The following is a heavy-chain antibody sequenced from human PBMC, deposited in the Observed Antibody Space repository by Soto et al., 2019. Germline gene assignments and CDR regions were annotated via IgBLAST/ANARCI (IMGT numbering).Heavy chain of an antibody. D-gene: IGHD2-21*02. CDR3: ALEPTGTAGFDY. CDR1: GHTFTGHH. Sequence: QLQMVQSGAEVKKPGASVKVSCKASGHTFTGHHMHWVRQAPGQGLEWMCLIDLDIGDTKYAQKFQGRVTSTSDTSITTADMELRGLGSDDTAVYYCALEPTGTAGFDYWGQGTLVTVS. CDR2: IDLDIGDT. J-gene: IGHJ4*02. V-gene: IGHV1-2*02.